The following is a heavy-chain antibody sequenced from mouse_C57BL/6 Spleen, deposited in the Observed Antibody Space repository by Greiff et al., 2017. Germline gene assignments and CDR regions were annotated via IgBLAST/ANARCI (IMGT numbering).Heavy chain of an antibody. D-gene: IGHD1-1*02. V-gene: IGHV2-5*01. J-gene: IGHJ4*01. Sequence: QVQLKQSGPGLVQPSQSLSITCTVSGFSLTSYGVHWVRQSPGKGLEWLGVIWRGGSTDYNAAFMSRLSITKDNSKSQVFFKMNSLQADDTAIYYCAKSSDAPYGGSAMDYWGQGTSVTVSS. CDR1: GFSLTSYG. CDR2: IWRGGST. CDR3: AKSSDAPYGGSAMDY.